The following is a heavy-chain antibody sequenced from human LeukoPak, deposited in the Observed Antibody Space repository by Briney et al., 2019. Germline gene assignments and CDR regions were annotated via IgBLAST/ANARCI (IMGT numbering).Heavy chain of an antibody. V-gene: IGHV1-69*13. CDR2: IIPIFGTA. D-gene: IGHD1-26*01. J-gene: IGHJ3*02. CDR1: GGTFSSYG. CDR3: ARALQRKSGSYPRAFDI. Sequence: SVKVSCKASGGTFSSYGISWVRQAPGQGLEWMGGIIPIFGTANYAQKFQGRVTITADESTSTAYMELSSLRSEDTAVYYCARALQRKSGSYPRAFDIWGQGTMVTVSS.